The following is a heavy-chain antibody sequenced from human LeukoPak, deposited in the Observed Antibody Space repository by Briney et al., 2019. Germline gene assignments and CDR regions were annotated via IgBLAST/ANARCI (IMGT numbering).Heavy chain of an antibody. D-gene: IGHD3-10*01. CDR2: IKQDGSEK. CDR3: AREMVCFGELLSYYFDY. CDR1: GFTFSSYW. J-gene: IGHJ4*02. Sequence: PGGSLRLSCAASGFTFSSYWMSWVRQAPGKGLGWVANIKQDGSEKYYVDSVKGRFTISRNNAKNSLYLQMNSLRAEDTAVYYCAREMVCFGELLSYYFDYWGQGTLVTVSS. V-gene: IGHV3-7*01.